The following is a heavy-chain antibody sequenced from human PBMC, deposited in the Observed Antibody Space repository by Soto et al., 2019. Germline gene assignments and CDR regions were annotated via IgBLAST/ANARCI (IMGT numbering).Heavy chain of an antibody. D-gene: IGHD6-19*01. Sequence: ASVKVSCKASGGTFSSYAISWVRQAPGQGLEWMGGIIPIFGTVYAQKFQGRVTMTTDTSTTTVYMELRSLTSDDTAVYYCARGLGSGWHNNWFDPWGQGTLVTVSS. CDR3: ARGLGSGWHNNWFDP. CDR2: IIPIFGTV. V-gene: IGHV1-69*05. J-gene: IGHJ5*02. CDR1: GGTFSSYA.